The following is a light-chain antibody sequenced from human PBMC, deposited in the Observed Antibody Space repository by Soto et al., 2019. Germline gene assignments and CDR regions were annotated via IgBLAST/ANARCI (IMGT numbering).Light chain of an antibody. V-gene: IGKV3-15*01. CDR2: GAF. CDR3: QQYKKWPPIT. J-gene: IGKJ5*01. Sequence: IVLTQSPATLSVSPGERLTLSCRASQSVSSNLAWYQQKPGQAPRLLIYGAFTRATGIPARFSGSGSATEFTLTISSLQSEDSAVYYCQQYKKWPPITFGQGTRVEIK. CDR1: QSVSSN.